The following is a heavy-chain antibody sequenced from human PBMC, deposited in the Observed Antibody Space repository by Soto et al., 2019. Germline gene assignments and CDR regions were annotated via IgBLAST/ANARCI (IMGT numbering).Heavy chain of an antibody. CDR3: ASGILGSSSSNNYYYGMDV. V-gene: IGHV4-39*01. CDR1: GFSIPSSSFY. CDR2: IYYSGST. Sequence: SDTLSLTCTFYGFSIPSSSFYWGFIRQPPGKGLEWIGSIYYSGSTYYNPSLKSRVTISVDTSKNQFSLKLSSVTAADTAVYYCASGILGSSSSNNYYYGMDVWGQGTTVT. D-gene: IGHD6-6*01. J-gene: IGHJ6*02.